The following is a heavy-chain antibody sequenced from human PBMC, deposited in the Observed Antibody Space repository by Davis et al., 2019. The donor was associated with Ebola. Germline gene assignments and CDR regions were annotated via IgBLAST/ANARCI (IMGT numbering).Heavy chain of an antibody. J-gene: IGHJ6*04. CDR3: ARVNYDFWSGYYGLNGMDV. V-gene: IGHV4-4*02. CDR1: GGSISSSNW. Sequence: PGGSLRLSCAVSGGSISSSNWWSWVRQPPGKGLEWIGEIYHSGSTNYNPSLKSRVTISVDKSKNQFSLKLSSVTAADTAVYYCARVNYDFWSGYYGLNGMDVWGKGTTVTVSS. D-gene: IGHD3-3*01. CDR2: IYHSGST.